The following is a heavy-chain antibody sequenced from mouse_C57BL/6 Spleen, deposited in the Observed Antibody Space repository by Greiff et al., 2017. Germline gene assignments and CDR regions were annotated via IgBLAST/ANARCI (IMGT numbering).Heavy chain of an antibody. D-gene: IGHD1-1*01. Sequence: QVQLQQPGAELVKPGASVKLSCKASGYTFTSYWMHWVKQRPGRGLEWLGRIDPNSGGTKYNEKFKSKATLTVDKPSRTAYMQLSSLTSEDSAVYYCATRGTVVDWYFDVWGTGTTVTVSS. V-gene: IGHV1-72*01. CDR3: ATRGTVVDWYFDV. CDR1: GYTFTSYW. CDR2: IDPNSGGT. J-gene: IGHJ1*03.